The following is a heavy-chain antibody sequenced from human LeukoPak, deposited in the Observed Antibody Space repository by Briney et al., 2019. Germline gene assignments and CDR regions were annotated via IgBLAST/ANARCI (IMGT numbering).Heavy chain of an antibody. CDR1: GGSISTYY. CDR3: ARVGGSNFYYYGMDV. V-gene: IGHV4-59*01. J-gene: IGHJ6*02. Sequence: SETLSLTCSVSGGSISTYYWSWIRQPPGKGLEWIGYIYDSGSTNYNPSLKSRVTISVDTSKNQFSLRLSSVTAADTAVYYCARVGGSNFYYYGMDVWGQGTTVTVSS. CDR2: IYDSGST. D-gene: IGHD1-26*01.